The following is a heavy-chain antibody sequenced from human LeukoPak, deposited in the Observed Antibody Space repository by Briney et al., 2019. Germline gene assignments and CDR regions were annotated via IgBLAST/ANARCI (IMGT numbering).Heavy chain of an antibody. CDR1: GYTFTSYG. CDR2: ISAYNGYT. CDR3: ARGAVYYYGSGSSGNWFDP. D-gene: IGHD3-10*01. J-gene: IGHJ5*02. V-gene: IGHV1-18*01. Sequence: ASVEVSCKASGYTFTSYGISWVRQAPGQGLEWMGWISAYNGYTKYAQKFQGRVTMTRNTSISTAYMELSSLRSEDTAVYYCARGAVYYYGSGSSGNWFDPWGQGTLVTVSS.